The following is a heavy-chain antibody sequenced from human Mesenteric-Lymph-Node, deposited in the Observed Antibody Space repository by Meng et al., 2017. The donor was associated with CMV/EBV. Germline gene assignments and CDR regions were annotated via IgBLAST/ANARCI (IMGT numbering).Heavy chain of an antibody. CDR2: IKQDASEK. CDR3: ARGPSGGNSLGY. Sequence: GGSLRLSCVASGFTFSSYWMSWVRQAPGKGLEWVANIKQDASEKDYVDSVKGRFTISRDNAKNSLYLQMDSLRVEDTAVYFCARGPSGGNSLGYWGQGTLVTVSS. J-gene: IGHJ4*02. D-gene: IGHD2-15*01. V-gene: IGHV3-7*01. CDR1: GFTFSSYW.